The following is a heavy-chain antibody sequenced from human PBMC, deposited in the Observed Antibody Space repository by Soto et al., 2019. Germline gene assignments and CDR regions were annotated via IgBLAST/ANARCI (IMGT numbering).Heavy chain of an antibody. D-gene: IGHD1-26*01. CDR3: ARQGSWPYYYYGLDV. CDR2: ISTYNGDT. V-gene: IGHV1-18*01. Sequence: GPGVRKPGASVKVSCEASGYTFTPSGISWVRQVPGQGIEWMGWISTYNGDTNSAQNFQGRVLMTADTSTGTAYMELMSLKSGDTAVYYCARQGSWPYYYYGLDVWGQGTIVTVSS. CDR1: GYTFTPSG. J-gene: IGHJ6*02.